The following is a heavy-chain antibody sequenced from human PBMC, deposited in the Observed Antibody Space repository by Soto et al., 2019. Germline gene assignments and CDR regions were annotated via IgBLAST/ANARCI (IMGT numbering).Heavy chain of an antibody. Sequence: PGGTLRLSCVASGFPFSSYDMSWVRQTPEKGLEWVSGISGSGGRTYYAASVKGRFTISRDNSNNTLSLQMHSLRVEDTAVYFCAKGGYYSLFDIWGQGTMVTVSS. CDR1: GFPFSSYD. CDR3: AKGGYYSLFDI. D-gene: IGHD2-15*01. V-gene: IGHV3-23*01. CDR2: ISGSGGRT. J-gene: IGHJ3*02.